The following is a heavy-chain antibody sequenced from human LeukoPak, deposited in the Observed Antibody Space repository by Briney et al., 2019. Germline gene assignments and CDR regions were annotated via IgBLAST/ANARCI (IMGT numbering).Heavy chain of an antibody. J-gene: IGHJ5*02. V-gene: IGHV1-69*01. CDR3: ASTNYRGGTTGYNWFDP. CDR1: A. D-gene: IGHD1-26*01. CDR2: VIPIFGTA. Sequence: AISWVRQAPGQGXEWMGGVIPIFGTANYAQKFQGRVTITADESTSTAYMELNSLRAEDTAMYYCASTNYRGGTTGYNWFDPWGQGTLVTVSS.